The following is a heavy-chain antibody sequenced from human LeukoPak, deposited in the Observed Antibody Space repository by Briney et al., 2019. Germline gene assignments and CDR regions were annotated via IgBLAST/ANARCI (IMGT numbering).Heavy chain of an antibody. J-gene: IGHJ3*02. CDR1: GGSISSSSYY. CDR3: ASSGWELPRGAFDI. CDR2: IYYSGTT. V-gene: IGHV4-39*07. Sequence: SETLSLTCTVSGGSISSSSYYWGWIRQPPGKGLEWIGSIYYSGTTYYNPSLKSRVTISVDTSKNQFSLKLSSVTAADTAVYYCASSGWELPRGAFDIWGQGTMVTVSS. D-gene: IGHD1-26*01.